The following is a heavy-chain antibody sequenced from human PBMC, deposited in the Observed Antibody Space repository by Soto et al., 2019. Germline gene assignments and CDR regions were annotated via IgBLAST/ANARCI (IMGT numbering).Heavy chain of an antibody. CDR1: GFTFSSYW. CDR3: VRTSLVVAAATREDY. V-gene: IGHV3-74*01. Sequence: GESLRLSCAASGFTFSSYWMHWVRQAPGKGLVWVSRINSDGSSTSYAGSVKGRFTISRDNAKNTLYLQMNSLRAEDTAVYYCVRTSLVVAAATREDYWGQGT. CDR2: INSDGSST. J-gene: IGHJ4*02. D-gene: IGHD2-15*01.